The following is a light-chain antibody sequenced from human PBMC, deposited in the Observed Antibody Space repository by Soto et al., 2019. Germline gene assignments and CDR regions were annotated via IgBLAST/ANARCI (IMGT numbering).Light chain of an antibody. CDR3: HQYKNYST. J-gene: IGKJ1*01. CDR2: DAS. Sequence: DIQLTQSPSTLSASVGDRVTITCRASQSLNNRLAWYQQKPGKAPKLLIYDASTLESGVSSRLSGTGSETECTLTITDLQADDLATYFCHQYKNYSTFGQGTKVDIK. CDR1: QSLNNR. V-gene: IGKV1-5*01.